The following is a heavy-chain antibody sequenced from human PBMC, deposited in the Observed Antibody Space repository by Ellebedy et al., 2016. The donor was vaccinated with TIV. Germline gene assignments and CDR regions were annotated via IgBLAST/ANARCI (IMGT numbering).Heavy chain of an antibody. J-gene: IGHJ6*02. CDR3: ARVVAAAGTFVDV. CDR1: GSTFSSYS. D-gene: IGHD6-13*01. Sequence: GESLKISCAASGSTFSSYSMIWVRQAPGKGLEWVSSISSSGSKKRYADSLKGRFTISRDNAKNSLFLQMNSLGAEDTAVYYCARVVAAAGTFVDVWGQGTTVTVSS. V-gene: IGHV3-21*01. CDR2: ISSSGSKK.